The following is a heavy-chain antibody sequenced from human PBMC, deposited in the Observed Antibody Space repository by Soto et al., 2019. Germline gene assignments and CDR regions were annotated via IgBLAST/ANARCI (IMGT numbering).Heavy chain of an antibody. CDR3: ARSDGRY. V-gene: IGHV4-31*03. CDR1: GGSISSGVYY. Sequence: PSETLSLTCTVAGGSISSGVYYWSWIRQHPGTGLEWIGHISYSGSTYYNTSLKSRVTISVDTSRNQFSLKLSSVTAADTAVYYCARSDGRYWGKGTLVTVS. CDR2: ISYSGST. J-gene: IGHJ4*02.